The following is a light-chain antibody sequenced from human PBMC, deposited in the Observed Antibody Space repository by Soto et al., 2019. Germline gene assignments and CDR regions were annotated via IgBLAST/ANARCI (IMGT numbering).Light chain of an antibody. Sequence: EIVLTQSPATLSVSPGERATLSCRASQRVSILLAWYQQKPGQAPRLLIHGATTRATGIPARFIGSGSGTEFTLTISSLQSEDFAVYYCQQYNNWPRTFGQGTKVDIK. V-gene: IGKV3-15*01. CDR2: GAT. CDR3: QQYNNWPRT. J-gene: IGKJ1*01. CDR1: QRVSIL.